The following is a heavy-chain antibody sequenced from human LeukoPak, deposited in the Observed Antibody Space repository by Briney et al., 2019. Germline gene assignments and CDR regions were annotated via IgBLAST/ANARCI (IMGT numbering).Heavy chain of an antibody. J-gene: IGHJ5*02. Sequence: SETLSLTCTVSGGSISSYYWSWIRQPPGKGLEWIGYIYYSRSTNYNPSLKSRVTISVDTSKNQFSLKLSSVTAADTAVYYCARGPQYPWFDPWGQGTLVTVSS. V-gene: IGHV4-59*12. CDR2: IYYSRST. CDR3: ARGPQYPWFDP. CDR1: GGSISSYY. D-gene: IGHD2-2*01.